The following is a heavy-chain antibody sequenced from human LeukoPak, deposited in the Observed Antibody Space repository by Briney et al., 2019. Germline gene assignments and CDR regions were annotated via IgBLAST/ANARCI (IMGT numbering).Heavy chain of an antibody. CDR3: AKDPSGAGDY. Sequence: GGSLRLSCAASGFDGFTFSSYGMHWVRQAPGKGLEWVAFIRYDGSDKYYVDSVKGRFTISRDNSRNTVGLQMNSLRIEDTAVYHCAKDPSGAGDYWGPGTLVTVSS. CDR1: GFDGFTFSSYG. CDR2: IRYDGSDK. D-gene: IGHD3-10*01. V-gene: IGHV3-30*02. J-gene: IGHJ4*02.